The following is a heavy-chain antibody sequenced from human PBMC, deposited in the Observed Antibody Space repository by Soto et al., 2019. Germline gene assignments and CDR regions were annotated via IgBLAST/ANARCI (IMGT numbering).Heavy chain of an antibody. CDR2: IYYSGST. J-gene: IGHJ4*02. Sequence: SETLSLTCTVSGGSISSYYWNWIRQPPGKGLEWIGYIYYSGSTNYNPSLKSRVTISVDTSKNQFSLKLSSVTAADTAVYYCARCEYCSGGSCARGMIDYWGQGTLVTVS. D-gene: IGHD2-15*01. CDR1: GGSISSYY. CDR3: ARCEYCSGGSCARGMIDY. V-gene: IGHV4-59*08.